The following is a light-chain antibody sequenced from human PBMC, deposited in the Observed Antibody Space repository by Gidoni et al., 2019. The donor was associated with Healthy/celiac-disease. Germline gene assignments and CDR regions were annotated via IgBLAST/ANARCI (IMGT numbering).Light chain of an antibody. J-gene: IGKJ2*01. Sequence: EIVMTQSPATLSVSPGERATLSCSASQSVSSNLAWYQQKPGQAPRLLIYGASTRATGIPARLSGSGSGTEFTLTNSSLQSEDFAVYYCKQYNNWPTAFGQGTKLEIK. CDR2: GAS. CDR3: KQYNNWPTA. V-gene: IGKV3-15*01. CDR1: QSVSSN.